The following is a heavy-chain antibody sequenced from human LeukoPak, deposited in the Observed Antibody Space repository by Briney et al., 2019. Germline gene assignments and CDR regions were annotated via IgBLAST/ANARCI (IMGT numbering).Heavy chain of an antibody. Sequence: ASVTLSCKASGYTFSDYYIHWVRQAPGQGLEWMGWINPNSGGTNFAQKFQGRVTLTRDTSISTAYMEVNSLRSDDTAVYYCARVATVGGATLQYANWGQGTLVTVPP. J-gene: IGHJ4*02. D-gene: IGHD1-26*01. CDR1: GYTFSDYY. CDR3: ARVATVGGATLQYAN. CDR2: INPNSGGT. V-gene: IGHV1-2*02.